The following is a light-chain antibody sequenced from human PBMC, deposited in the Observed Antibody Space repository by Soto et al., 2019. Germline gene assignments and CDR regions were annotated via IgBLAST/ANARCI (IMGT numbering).Light chain of an antibody. V-gene: IGLV2-14*01. CDR1: ISDVGGYDH. Sequence: QSVLTQPASLSGSPGQSISISCTGTISDVGGYDHVSWYQQHPGKAPKLMIYDVSNRPSGVSNRFSGSKSGNTASLTISGLQADDEADYYCSSYTTSSTYVFGTGTKVTVL. CDR2: DVS. CDR3: SSYTTSSTYV. J-gene: IGLJ1*01.